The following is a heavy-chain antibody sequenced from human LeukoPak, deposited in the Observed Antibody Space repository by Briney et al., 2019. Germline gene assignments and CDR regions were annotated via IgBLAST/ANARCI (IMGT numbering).Heavy chain of an antibody. J-gene: IGHJ4*02. D-gene: IGHD5-12*01. CDR1: GFTFSSYG. CDR2: IRYDGSNK. Sequence: PGGSLRLSCAASGFTFSSYGMHWVRQAPGKGLEWVAFIRYDGSNKYYADSVKGRFTISRDNSKNTLYLQMNSLRAEDTAVYYCAKGDSGYEGYFDYWGQGTLVTVSS. V-gene: IGHV3-30*02. CDR3: AKGDSGYEGYFDY.